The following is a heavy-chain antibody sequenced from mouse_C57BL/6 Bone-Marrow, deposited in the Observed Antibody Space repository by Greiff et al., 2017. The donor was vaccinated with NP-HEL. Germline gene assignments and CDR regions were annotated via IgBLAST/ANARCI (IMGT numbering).Heavy chain of an antibody. CDR3: ASSHSDYAMDY. V-gene: IGHV1-26*01. Sequence: VQLQQSGPELVKPGASVKISCKASGYTFTDYYMNWVKQSHGKSLEWIGDINPNNGGTSYNQKFKGKATLTVDKSSSTAYMELRSLTSEDSAVYYCASSHSDYAMDYWGQGTSVTVSS. CDR2: INPNNGGT. J-gene: IGHJ4*01. CDR1: GYTFTDYY. D-gene: IGHD2-12*01.